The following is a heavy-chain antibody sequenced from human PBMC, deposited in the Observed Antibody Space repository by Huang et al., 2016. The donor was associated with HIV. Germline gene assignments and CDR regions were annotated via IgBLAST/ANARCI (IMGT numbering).Heavy chain of an antibody. CDR3: ARDLGTTVVPDGMDV. CDR1: GYTFISYG. V-gene: IGHV1-18*04. Sequence: QVQLVQSGAEVKKPGASVKVSCRASGYTFISYGITWVRQAPGQGLEGMGGISPSYGYTNYAQQFQGRVTMTTDTSTNTVYMEVRSLRSDDTAVYYCARDLGTTVVPDGMDVWGQGTTVTVSS. J-gene: IGHJ6*02. CDR2: ISPSYGYT. D-gene: IGHD4-17*01.